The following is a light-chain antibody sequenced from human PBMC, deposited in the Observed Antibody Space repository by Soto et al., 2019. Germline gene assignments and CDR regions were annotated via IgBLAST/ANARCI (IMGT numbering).Light chain of an antibody. J-gene: IGKJ1*01. Sequence: EIVMTQSPATLSVSPGERATLSCRASQSVSSNLAWYQQKPGQAPRLLIYGASTRATGIPARFSGSGSGTEFTLTISSLQSEDFAVYYCQQYNNWPPSGPGTFGQGTKVDIK. V-gene: IGKV3-15*01. CDR2: GAS. CDR3: QQYNNWPPSGPGT. CDR1: QSVSSN.